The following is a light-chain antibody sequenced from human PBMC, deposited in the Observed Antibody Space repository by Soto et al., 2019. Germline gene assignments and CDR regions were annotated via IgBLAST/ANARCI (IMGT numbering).Light chain of an antibody. V-gene: IGKV3-20*01. J-gene: IGKJ4*01. CDR3: QQYGGSPRVT. CDR1: QSVSDNY. CDR2: GAS. Sequence: EIVLTQSPGTLSLSPGERATLSCRASQSVSDNYLAWYQQKPGQAPRLLIYGASSRATGIPDWFSGSGSGTDFTLTISRLEPEDFAVYYCQQYGGSPRVTFGGGTKVEIK.